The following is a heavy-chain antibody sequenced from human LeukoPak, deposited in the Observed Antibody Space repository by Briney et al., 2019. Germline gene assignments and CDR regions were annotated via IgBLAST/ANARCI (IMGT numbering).Heavy chain of an antibody. Sequence: SQTLSLTCTVSGGSISSGSYYWSWIRQPAGKGLEWIVRIYTSGSTNYNPSLKSRVTISVDTSKNQFSLKLSSVTAADTAVYYCARDFAYYYDSSGYYRVPLGWFDPWGQGTLVTVSS. CDR1: GGSISSGSYY. D-gene: IGHD3-22*01. CDR3: ARDFAYYYDSSGYYRVPLGWFDP. V-gene: IGHV4-61*02. CDR2: IYTSGST. J-gene: IGHJ5*02.